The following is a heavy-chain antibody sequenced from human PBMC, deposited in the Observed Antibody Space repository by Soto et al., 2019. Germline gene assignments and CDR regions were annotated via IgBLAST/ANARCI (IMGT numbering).Heavy chain of an antibody. Sequence: GSLRLSCTASGFTFGDYAMSWVRQAPGKGLEWVGFIRSKAYGGTTEYAASVKGRFTTSRDDSKSIAYLQMNSLKTEDTAVYYCKVGMDVWGQGTTVTVSS. CDR1: GFTFGDYA. V-gene: IGHV3-49*04. CDR3: KVGMDV. J-gene: IGHJ6*02. CDR2: IRSKAYGGTT.